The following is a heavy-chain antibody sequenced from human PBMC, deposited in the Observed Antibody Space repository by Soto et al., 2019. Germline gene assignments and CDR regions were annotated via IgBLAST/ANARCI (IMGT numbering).Heavy chain of an antibody. V-gene: IGHV3-74*01. CDR3: ARAWYCSSTSCQHFDY. CDR2: INSDGSST. Sequence: GGSLRIACEPSGFTFSSYWMHWVRQAPEKGLVWVSRINSDGSSTSYADSVKGRFTISRDNAKNTLYLQMNSLRAEDTAVYYCARAWYCSSTSCQHFDYWGQGTLVTVSS. D-gene: IGHD2-2*01. J-gene: IGHJ4*02. CDR1: GFTFSSYW.